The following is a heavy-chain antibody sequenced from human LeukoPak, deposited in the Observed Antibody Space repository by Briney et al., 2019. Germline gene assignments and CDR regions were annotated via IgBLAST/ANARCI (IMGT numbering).Heavy chain of an antibody. CDR1: GYSFTSYW. J-gene: IGHJ4*02. CDR3: ASARAGYSGYDFAIDY. CDR2: IYPGDSDT. D-gene: IGHD5-12*01. V-gene: IGHV5-51*01. Sequence: GESLKISCKGSGYSFTSYWIGWVRQMPGKGLEWMGIIYPGDSDTRYSPSFQGQVTISADKSISTAYLQWSSLKASDTAMYYCASARAGYSGYDFAIDYWGQGTLVTVSS.